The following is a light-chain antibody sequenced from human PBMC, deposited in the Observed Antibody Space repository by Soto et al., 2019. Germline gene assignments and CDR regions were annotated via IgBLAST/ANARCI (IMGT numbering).Light chain of an antibody. CDR3: CSYAGSSMFV. CDR2: EVV. CDR1: SSDVGTYNL. Sequence: QSALTQPASVSGSPGQSITFSCTGSSSDVGTYNLVSWYQHHPGKAPKLMISEVVKRPSGVSNRFSGSKSGNTASLTISGLQAEDEADYYCCSYAGSSMFVFGGGTKLTVL. J-gene: IGLJ2*01. V-gene: IGLV2-23*02.